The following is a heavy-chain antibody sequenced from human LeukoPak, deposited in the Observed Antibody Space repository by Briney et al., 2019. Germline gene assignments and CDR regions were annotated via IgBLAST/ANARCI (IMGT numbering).Heavy chain of an antibody. CDR3: ASSAGYSYGYYYYYIDV. CDR1: GFTFSTYA. J-gene: IGHJ6*03. V-gene: IGHV3-23*01. D-gene: IGHD5-18*01. CDR2: ISGSGCST. Sequence: GRSLRLSCAASGFTFSTYAMSWVRQAPGKGLEWVSAISGSGCSTSYADSARGRFTICRDNSKNTLYLHMKRLSAEDTAVYYCASSAGYSYGYYYYYIDVWGKGTTVTISS.